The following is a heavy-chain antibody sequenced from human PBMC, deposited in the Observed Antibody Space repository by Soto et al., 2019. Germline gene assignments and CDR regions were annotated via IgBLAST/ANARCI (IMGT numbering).Heavy chain of an antibody. CDR2: IYHSGST. CDR3: ARVTTIFGVVIIEGWFDP. V-gene: IGHV4-4*02. Sequence: QVQLQESGPGLVKPSGTLSLTCAVSGGSISSSNWWSWVRQPPGKGLEWIGEIYHSGSTNYNPPLKSRVTISVDKSKNQFSLKLSSVTAADTAVYYCARVTTIFGVVIIEGWFDPWGQGTLVTVSS. D-gene: IGHD3-3*01. CDR1: GGSISSSNW. J-gene: IGHJ5*02.